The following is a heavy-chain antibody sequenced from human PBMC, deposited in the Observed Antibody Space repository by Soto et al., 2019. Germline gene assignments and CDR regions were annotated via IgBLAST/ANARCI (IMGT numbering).Heavy chain of an antibody. CDR2: INQDGGEK. D-gene: IGHD2-15*01. Sequence: GGSLSLSCAASGFTFSNYWMSWVRQAPGKGLEWVANINQDGGEKKHVGSVRGRFTVSRDNAKNSLFLQMNNLRAEDTAVYYCARDYLRLPEGYWGQGTLVTVSS. V-gene: IGHV3-7*01. CDR1: GFTFSNYW. J-gene: IGHJ4*02. CDR3: ARDYLRLPEGY.